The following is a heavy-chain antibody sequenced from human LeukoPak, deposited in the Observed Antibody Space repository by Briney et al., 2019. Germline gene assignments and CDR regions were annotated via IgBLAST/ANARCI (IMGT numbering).Heavy chain of an antibody. Sequence: GGSLRLSCAASGFTFSGYSMNWVRQAPGKGLEWVAYISGSSSTIYIADSVTGRFTISRDNAKNSLYLQMNSLRAEDTALYYCARGQGDFWSGSYYYYYMDVWGKGTTVTVSS. CDR1: GFTFSGYS. V-gene: IGHV3-48*04. CDR3: ARGQGDFWSGSYYYYYMDV. J-gene: IGHJ6*03. D-gene: IGHD3-3*01. CDR2: ISGSSSTI.